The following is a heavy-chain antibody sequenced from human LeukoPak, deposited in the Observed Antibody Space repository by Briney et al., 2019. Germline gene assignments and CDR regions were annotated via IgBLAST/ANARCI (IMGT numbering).Heavy chain of an antibody. CDR1: GGSFSGYY. CDR3: ARHLDYYDSSGFQNWFDP. V-gene: IGHV4-34*01. CDR2: INHSGST. D-gene: IGHD3-22*01. J-gene: IGHJ5*02. Sequence: SETLSLTCAVYGGSFSGYYWSWIRQPPGKGLEWIGEINHSGSTNYNPSLKSRVTISVDTSKNQFSLKLSSVTAADTAVYYCARHLDYYDSSGFQNWFDPWGQGTLVTVSS.